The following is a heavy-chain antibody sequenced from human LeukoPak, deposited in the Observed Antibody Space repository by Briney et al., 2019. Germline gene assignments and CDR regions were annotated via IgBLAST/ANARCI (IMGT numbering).Heavy chain of an antibody. CDR1: GGSISSGSYY. V-gene: IGHV4-61*02. CDR3: ARDPRPSTGNYYYYYMDV. Sequence: SETLSLTCTVSGGSISSGSYYWSWIRQPAGKGLEWIGRIYTSGGTNYNPSLKSRVTISVDTSKNQFSLKLSSVTAADTAVYYCARDPRPSTGNYYYYYMDVWGKGTTVTVSS. D-gene: IGHD4-11*01. J-gene: IGHJ6*03. CDR2: IYTSGGT.